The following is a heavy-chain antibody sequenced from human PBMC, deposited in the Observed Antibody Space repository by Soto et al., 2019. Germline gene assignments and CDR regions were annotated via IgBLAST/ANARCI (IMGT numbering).Heavy chain of an antibody. CDR2: IKSETDGGTT. Sequence: PGGSLRLSCAASGFTFSNGWMSWVRQAPGKGLEWVGHIKSETDGGTTDYAAPVKGRFTISRDDSKNTLYLQMHSLKTEDTAGYYCTTDSDLIDSWGQGSLVAVSS. V-gene: IGHV3-15*01. D-gene: IGHD6-25*01. J-gene: IGHJ4*02. CDR3: TTDSDLIDS. CDR1: GFTFSNGW.